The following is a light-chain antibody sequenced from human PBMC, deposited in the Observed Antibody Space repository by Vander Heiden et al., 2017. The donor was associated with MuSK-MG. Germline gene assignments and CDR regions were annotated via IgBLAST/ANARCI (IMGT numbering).Light chain of an antibody. CDR1: QGISSY. Sequence: GDRVTITCRASQGISSYLAWYQQKPGKAPKLLIYAASTLQSGVPSRFSGSGSGTEFTLTISSLQPEDFATYYCQQLNSYPLFTFGHGTKVDIK. V-gene: IGKV1-9*01. J-gene: IGKJ3*01. CDR3: QQLNSYPLFT. CDR2: AAS.